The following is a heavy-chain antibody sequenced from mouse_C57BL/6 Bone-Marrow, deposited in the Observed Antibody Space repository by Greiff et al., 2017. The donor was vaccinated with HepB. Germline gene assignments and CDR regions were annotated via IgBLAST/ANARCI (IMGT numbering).Heavy chain of an antibody. D-gene: IGHD2-2*01. Sequence: QLQQPGAELVRPGTSVKLSCKASGYTFTSYWMHWVKQRPGQGLEWIGVIDPSDSYTNYNQKFKGKATLTVDTSSSTAYMQLSSLTSEDSAVYYCARPSLWLNAMDYWGQGTSVTVSS. J-gene: IGHJ4*01. V-gene: IGHV1-59*01. CDR2: IDPSDSYT. CDR1: GYTFTSYW. CDR3: ARPSLWLNAMDY.